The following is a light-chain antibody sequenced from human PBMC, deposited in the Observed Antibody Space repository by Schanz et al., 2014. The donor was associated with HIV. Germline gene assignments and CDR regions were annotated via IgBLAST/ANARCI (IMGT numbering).Light chain of an antibody. Sequence: DIHMTQSPSTLSASVGDRVTITCRASQSISGRLGWYQQKTGKAPKRLIYQASRLGSGVPSTFSGSGSGTDFSLTISSLQPDDFATYYCQQHNEFPFTFGQGTRLEIK. CDR3: QQHNEFPFT. CDR1: QSISGR. J-gene: IGKJ2*01. CDR2: QAS. V-gene: IGKV1-5*03.